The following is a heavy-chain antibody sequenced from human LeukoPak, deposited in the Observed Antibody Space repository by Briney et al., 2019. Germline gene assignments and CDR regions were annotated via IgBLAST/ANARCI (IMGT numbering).Heavy chain of an antibody. D-gene: IGHD6-25*01. V-gene: IGHV1-2*02. CDR1: GYTFTGYY. CDR3: ARGRLGGFDS. CDR2: INPNSGGT. J-gene: IGHJ4*02. Sequence: ASVKVSCKASGYTFTGYYMHWVRQAPGQGLEWMGWINPNSGGTNYAQKFQGRVTMTRDTSISTAYMEIHNLRSEDTAVYYCARGRLGGFDSWGQGTLVTVSS.